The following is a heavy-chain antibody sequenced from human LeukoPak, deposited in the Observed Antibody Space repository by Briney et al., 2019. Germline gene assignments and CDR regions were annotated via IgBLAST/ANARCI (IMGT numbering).Heavy chain of an antibody. CDR1: GFIFSDYY. D-gene: IGHD2-2*01. CDR3: ARDSDIVVGNYYYYYMDV. Sequence: PGGSLRLSCAASGFIFSDYYMSWIRQAPGKGLEWVSYISSSGSTIYYADSVKGRFTISRDNAKNSLYLQMNSLRAEDTAVYYCARDSDIVVGNYYYYYMDVWGKGTTVTVSS. CDR2: ISSSGSTI. V-gene: IGHV3-11*01. J-gene: IGHJ6*03.